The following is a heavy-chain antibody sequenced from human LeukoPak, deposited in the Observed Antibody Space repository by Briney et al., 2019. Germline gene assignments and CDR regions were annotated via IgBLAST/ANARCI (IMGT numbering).Heavy chain of an antibody. J-gene: IGHJ5*02. V-gene: IGHV3-73*01. CDR3: AKDWSGNYNWSDP. CDR1: GFTFSGSA. CDR2: IRNKTNNYAT. Sequence: GGSLRLSCAASGFTFSGSAMHWVRQASGKGLEWVGRIRNKTNNYATAYAASVKGRFTISRDNSKNTLYLQMNSLRAEDTAVYYCAKDWSGNYNWSDPWGQGTLVTVSS. D-gene: IGHD3-3*01.